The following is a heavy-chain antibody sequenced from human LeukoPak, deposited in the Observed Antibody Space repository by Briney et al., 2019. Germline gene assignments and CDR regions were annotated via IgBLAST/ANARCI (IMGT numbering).Heavy chain of an antibody. Sequence: GASVKVSCKASGYTFTGYYMHWVRQAPGQGLEWMGWINPNSGGTNYAQKFQGRVTMTRDTSISTAYMELSRLRSEDTAVYYCARVGYDILTGYLVYFDYWGQGTLVTVSS. CDR3: ARVGYDILTGYLVYFDY. D-gene: IGHD3-9*01. J-gene: IGHJ4*02. V-gene: IGHV1-2*02. CDR1: GYTFTGYY. CDR2: INPNSGGT.